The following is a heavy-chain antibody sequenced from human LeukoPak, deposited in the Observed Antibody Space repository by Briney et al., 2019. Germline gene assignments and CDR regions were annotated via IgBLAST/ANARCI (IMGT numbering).Heavy chain of an antibody. CDR1: GGSISSYY. V-gene: IGHV4-59*01. Sequence: SETLSLTCTVSGGSISSYYWSWIRQPPGKGLEWIGDIYYSGSTNYNPSLKSRVTISVDTSKNQFSLKLSSVPAADTAVYYCARHAAGLNWYFDLWGRGTLVTVSS. J-gene: IGHJ2*01. CDR2: IYYSGST. D-gene: IGHD6-13*01. CDR3: ARHAAGLNWYFDL.